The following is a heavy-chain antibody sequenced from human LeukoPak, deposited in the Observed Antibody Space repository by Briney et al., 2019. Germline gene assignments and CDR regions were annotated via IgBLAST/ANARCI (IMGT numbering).Heavy chain of an antibody. V-gene: IGHV1-69*01. D-gene: IGHD3-16*01. J-gene: IGHJ5*02. CDR2: IIPIFGTA. Sequence: SVKVSCKASGGTFSSYAISWVRQAPGQGLEWMGGIIPIFGTANYAQKFQGRVTITADESTSTAYMELSSLRSEDTAVYYCARDYTAGSLAKFDPWGQGTLVTVSS. CDR3: ARDYTAGSLAKFDP. CDR1: GGTFSSYA.